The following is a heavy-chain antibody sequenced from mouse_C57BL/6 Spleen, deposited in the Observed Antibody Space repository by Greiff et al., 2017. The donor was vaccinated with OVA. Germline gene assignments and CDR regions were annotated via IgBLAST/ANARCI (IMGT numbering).Heavy chain of an antibody. CDR1: GYTFTDYY. Sequence: VQLQQSGPELVKPGASVKISCKASGYTFTDYYMNWVKQSHGKSLEWIGDINPNNGGTSYNQKFKGKATLSVDKSSNTAYMELRSLTAEDSAIYYCASDYGSSYDAMDYWGQGTSVTVSS. V-gene: IGHV1-26*01. CDR3: ASDYGSSYDAMDY. D-gene: IGHD1-1*01. J-gene: IGHJ4*01. CDR2: INPNNGGT.